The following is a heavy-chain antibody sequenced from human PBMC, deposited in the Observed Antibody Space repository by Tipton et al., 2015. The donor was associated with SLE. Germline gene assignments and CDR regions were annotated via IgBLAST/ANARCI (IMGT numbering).Heavy chain of an antibody. J-gene: IGHJ4*02. CDR1: GGSLNDYY. CDR3: ARSMLTTKRVFDY. V-gene: IGHV4-59*01. Sequence: TLSLTCTVSGGSLNDYYWSWIRQPPGKGLEWIGYIYYTGSSNHKPSLKGRVTMSVDTSKNQFSLSVNSVTAADTAVYYCARSMLTTKRVFDYWGQGTLVTVSS. D-gene: IGHD3-16*01. CDR2: IYYTGSS.